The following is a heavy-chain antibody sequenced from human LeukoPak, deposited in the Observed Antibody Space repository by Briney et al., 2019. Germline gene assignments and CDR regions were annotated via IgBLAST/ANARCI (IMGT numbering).Heavy chain of an antibody. J-gene: IGHJ3*02. D-gene: IGHD4-11*01. V-gene: IGHV1-18*01. Sequence: GASVKVSCKASGYTFTSYGISWVRQAPGQGLEWMGWISAYNGNTNYAQKLQGRVTMTTDTSTSTAYMELRSLISDDTAVYYCARDGYHDSNGHYSNAFDIWGQGTMVTVSS. CDR2: ISAYNGNT. CDR3: ARDGYHDSNGHYSNAFDI. CDR1: GYTFTSYG.